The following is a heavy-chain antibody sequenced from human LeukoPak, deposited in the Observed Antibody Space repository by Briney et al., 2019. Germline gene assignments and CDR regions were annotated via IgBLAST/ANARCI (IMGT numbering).Heavy chain of an antibody. D-gene: IGHD3-22*01. CDR1: GGSIRISSYY. J-gene: IGHJ4*02. V-gene: IGHV4-39*07. CDR2: TYYNGIT. Sequence: PSETLSLTCTVSGGSIRISSYYWGWIRQPPGKGLEWIGSTYYNGITYYNPSLKSRGTISVDTSKNQFSLKLSSVTAADTAVYYCARDVYYYDSSGYYIFDYWGQGTLVTVSS. CDR3: ARDVYYYDSSGYYIFDY.